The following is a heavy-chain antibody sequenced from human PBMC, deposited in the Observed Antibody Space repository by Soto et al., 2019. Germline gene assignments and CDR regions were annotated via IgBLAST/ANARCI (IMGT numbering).Heavy chain of an antibody. CDR3: ARVTSMVRGVIDNWFDP. CDR2: IIPMYGPA. Sequence: QGPLVQSGAEVKKPGSSVTVACKASGGTFSSYSIHWVRQAPGQGLEWRGGIIPMYGPAKYAQRFQGRVTITADESTNTVYMELPSLTSQDTAVYYCARVTSMVRGVIDNWFDPWGHGTLVTVSS. D-gene: IGHD3-10*01. J-gene: IGHJ5*02. CDR1: GGTFSSYS. V-gene: IGHV1-69*01.